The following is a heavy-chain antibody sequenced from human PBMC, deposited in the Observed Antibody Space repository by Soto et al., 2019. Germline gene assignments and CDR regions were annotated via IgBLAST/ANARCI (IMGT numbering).Heavy chain of an antibody. CDR1: GFTFASHA. D-gene: IGHD6-19*01. CDR2: ISANGGRA. Sequence: EAQLLESGGDLIQPGGSLTLSCAASGFTFASHAMSWVRQAPGKGLEWVSGISANGGRANYADSVKGRFSLSRDNSKNTLFLQMDRLPAEDPAIYYCASWVIALGGTGYFRHWGQGTLVTVSS. CDR3: ASWVIALGGTGYFRH. V-gene: IGHV3-23*01. J-gene: IGHJ1*01.